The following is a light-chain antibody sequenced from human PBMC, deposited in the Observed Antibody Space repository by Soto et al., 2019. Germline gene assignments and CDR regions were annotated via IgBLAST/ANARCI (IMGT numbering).Light chain of an antibody. J-gene: IGKJ5*01. CDR1: QSVNSRY. CDR3: QQYGSSPIT. Sequence: EIVLTQSPGTLSLSPGERATLSCRASQSVNSRYFAWYQRRPGQAPRLLIYGASTRATGIPDRFSASGSGTDFTLTISRLEPEDFAVYYCQQYGSSPITVGQGTRLEIK. CDR2: GAS. V-gene: IGKV3-20*01.